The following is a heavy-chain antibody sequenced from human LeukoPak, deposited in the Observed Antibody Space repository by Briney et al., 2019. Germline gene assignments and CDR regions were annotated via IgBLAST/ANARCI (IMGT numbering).Heavy chain of an antibody. J-gene: IGHJ3*02. CDR1: GYTFTSYG. CDR2: ISTYNGNT. D-gene: IGHD3-22*01. V-gene: IGHV1-18*01. Sequence: ASVKVSCKASGYTFTSYGISWVRQAPGQGLEWMGWISTYNGNTNYAQKVQGRVTMTADTSTTTAYMELRSLRSDDTAVYYCARPAGVDYFDSSGFLLIHEAFHIWGQGTMVTVSS. CDR3: ARPAGVDYFDSSGFLLIHEAFHI.